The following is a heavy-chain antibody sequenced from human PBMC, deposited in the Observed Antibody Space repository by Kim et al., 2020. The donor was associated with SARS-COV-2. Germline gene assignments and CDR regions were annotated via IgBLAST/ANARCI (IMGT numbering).Heavy chain of an antibody. CDR3: SKAYYDAYFQH. CDR1: GFRFDDFG. Sequence: GGSLRLSCAASGFRFDDFGMHWIRQGPGKGLEWVAFVSGDGRVATYADSIKGRFTTSRDNSKQSLVLEMKNLRSDDTGVYYCSKAYYDAYFQHWGQGSLVTVSS. CDR2: VSGDGRVA. D-gene: IGHD3-16*01. V-gene: IGHV3-43*02. J-gene: IGHJ1*01.